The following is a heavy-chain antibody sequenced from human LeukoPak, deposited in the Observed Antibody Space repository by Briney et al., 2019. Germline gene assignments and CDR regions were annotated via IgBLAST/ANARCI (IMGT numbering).Heavy chain of an antibody. V-gene: IGHV3-48*03. CDR1: GFTFRSYE. Sequence: GGSLRLSCAASGFTFRSYEMNWVRQDPGKGLEWVSYISSSGSTIYYADSVKGRFTISRDNAKNSMYLQMNSLSAEDTAVYYCARIGDQDDWEVPFDYWGQGTLVTVSS. D-gene: IGHD3-9*01. CDR2: ISSSGSTI. CDR3: ARIGDQDDWEVPFDY. J-gene: IGHJ4*02.